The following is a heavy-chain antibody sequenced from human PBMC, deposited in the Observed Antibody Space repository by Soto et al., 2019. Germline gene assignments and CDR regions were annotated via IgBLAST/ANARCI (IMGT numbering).Heavy chain of an antibody. Sequence: EVQLVESGGGLVNPGGSLRLSCAASGFTFSAYSMNWVRQAPGKGLEWVSLISESSSKIYYADSVKGRFTISRDDAKNSLTLQMNSLRAEDTAIYYFARDGTAWKPFDYWGQGTLVTVSS. CDR2: ISESSSKI. J-gene: IGHJ4*02. V-gene: IGHV3-21*06. D-gene: IGHD1-1*01. CDR3: ARDGTAWKPFDY. CDR1: GFTFSAYS.